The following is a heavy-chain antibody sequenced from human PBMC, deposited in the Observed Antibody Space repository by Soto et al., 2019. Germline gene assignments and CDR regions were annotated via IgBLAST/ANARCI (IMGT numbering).Heavy chain of an antibody. Sequence: QVQLVQSGDGVKEPGASVRVSCEASGYTFINFDISWVRQAGGQGLEWLGWMNPGSGQTGYASKFQGRVAMTRDASTGTSHLELSSLTSDDTAVYYCARMASAGTLNWFDPWGQGTLVTVSS. CDR2: MNPGSGQT. V-gene: IGHV1-8*02. J-gene: IGHJ5*02. CDR1: GYTFINFD. D-gene: IGHD6-13*01. CDR3: ARMASAGTLNWFDP.